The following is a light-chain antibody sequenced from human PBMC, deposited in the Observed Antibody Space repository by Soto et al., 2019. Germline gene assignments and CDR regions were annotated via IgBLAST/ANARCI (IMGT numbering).Light chain of an antibody. CDR1: QSVSSY. CDR3: QQYGSSGK. V-gene: IGKV3-20*01. Sequence: EIVFAQSPVSLSLSPGEGATLSCRASQSVSSYLAWYQQKPGQAPRLLIYGASNRATGIPDRFSGSGSGTDFTLTISRLEPEDFAVYYCQQYGSSGKFGQGTKVDIK. J-gene: IGKJ1*01. CDR2: GAS.